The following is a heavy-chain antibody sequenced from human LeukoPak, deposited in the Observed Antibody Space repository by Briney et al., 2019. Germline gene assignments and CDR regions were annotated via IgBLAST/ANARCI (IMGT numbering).Heavy chain of an antibody. CDR3: ARDPAPFELCSGGSCYSNRDAFDI. CDR2: IIPIFGTA. Sequence: SVKVSCKASGGTFSSYAISWVRQAPGQGLEWMGGIIPIFGTANYAQKFQGRVTITADESTSTAYMELSSLRSEDTAVYYCARDPAPFELCSGGSCYSNRDAFDIWGQGTMVTVSS. D-gene: IGHD2-15*01. V-gene: IGHV1-69*13. CDR1: GGTFSSYA. J-gene: IGHJ3*02.